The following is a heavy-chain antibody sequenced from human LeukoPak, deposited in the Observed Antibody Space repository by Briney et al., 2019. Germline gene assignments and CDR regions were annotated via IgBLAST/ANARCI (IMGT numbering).Heavy chain of an antibody. J-gene: IGHJ4*02. CDR2: IIPIFGTA. CDR1: GGTFSSYA. D-gene: IGHD3-3*01. CDR3: ARCYDFWSGLYYFHY. V-gene: IGHV1-69*13. Sequence: SVKVSCKASGGTFSSYAISWVRQAPGQGLEWMGGIIPIFGTANYAQKFQGRVTITADESTSTAYMELSSLRSEDTAVYYRARCYDFWSGLYYFHYWGQGTLVTVSS.